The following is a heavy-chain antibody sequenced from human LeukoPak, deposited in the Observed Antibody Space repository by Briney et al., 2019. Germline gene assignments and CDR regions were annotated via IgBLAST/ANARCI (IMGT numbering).Heavy chain of an antibody. D-gene: IGHD5-12*01. J-gene: IGHJ4*02. Sequence: SQTLSLTCAISGDSVSSSTAAWNWIRQSPSRGLEWLGRTYYRSKWYSDFAEYVKSRITIDPDTSKNQFSLRLNSVTPDDTAVYVCAIAQTYSGRIFDYWGQGTLVTVSS. CDR3: AIAQTYSGRIFDY. V-gene: IGHV6-1*01. CDR2: TYYRSKWYS. CDR1: GDSVSSSTAA.